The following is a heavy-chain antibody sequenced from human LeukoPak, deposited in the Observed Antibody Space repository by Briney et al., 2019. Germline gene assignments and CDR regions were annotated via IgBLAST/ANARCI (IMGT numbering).Heavy chain of an antibody. CDR2: ISYDGSNK. Sequence: GGSLRLSCAASGFTFSSYAMHWVRQAPGKGLEWVAVISYDGSNKYYADSVKGRFTISRDNSKNTLYLQMNSLRAEDTAVYYCARSLSSRYYDDAFDIWGQGTMVTVSS. CDR3: ARSLSSRYYDDAFDI. J-gene: IGHJ3*02. CDR1: GFTFSSYA. V-gene: IGHV3-30*04. D-gene: IGHD3-22*01.